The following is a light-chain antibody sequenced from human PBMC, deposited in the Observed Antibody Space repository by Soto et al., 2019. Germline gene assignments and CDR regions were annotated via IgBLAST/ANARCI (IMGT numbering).Light chain of an antibody. CDR3: QQYGSSPWT. J-gene: IGKJ1*01. Sequence: EIVLTQSPGTLSLSPGERATLPCRASQTVTSNYLAWHQQKHGQAPRLLIYGASSRATGIPDRFSGSGSGTDLTITISRLEPEDFEVYYCQQYGSSPWTFGQGTKVDIK. CDR2: GAS. CDR1: QTVTSNY. V-gene: IGKV3-20*01.